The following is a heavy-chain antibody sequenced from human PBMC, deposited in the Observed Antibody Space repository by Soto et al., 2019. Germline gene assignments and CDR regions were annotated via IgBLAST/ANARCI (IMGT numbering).Heavy chain of an antibody. CDR1: GFTFSSYA. CDR3: AKASTHRVVIARLSNSYRIDV. CDR2: ISGSGGST. Sequence: GGSLRLSCAASGFTFSSYAMSWVRQAPGKGLEWVSAISGSGGSTYYADSVKGRFTISRDNSKNTLYLQMNSLRAEDTAVYYCAKASTHRVVIARLSNSYRIDVWGQGTTVTVSS. D-gene: IGHD3-3*01. V-gene: IGHV3-23*01. J-gene: IGHJ6*02.